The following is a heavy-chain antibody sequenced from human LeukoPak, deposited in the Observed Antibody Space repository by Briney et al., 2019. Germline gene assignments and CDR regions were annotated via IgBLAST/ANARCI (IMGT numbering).Heavy chain of an antibody. CDR1: GGSISSGGYY. CDR2: IYYSGST. D-gene: IGHD5-18*01. Sequence: SETLSLTCTVSGGSISSGGYYWSWIRQHPGKGLEWIGYIYYSGSTYYNPPLKSRVTISVDTSKNQFSLKLSSVTAADTAVYYCARDHGYSYGFDYWGQGTLVTVSS. CDR3: ARDHGYSYGFDY. J-gene: IGHJ4*02. V-gene: IGHV4-31*03.